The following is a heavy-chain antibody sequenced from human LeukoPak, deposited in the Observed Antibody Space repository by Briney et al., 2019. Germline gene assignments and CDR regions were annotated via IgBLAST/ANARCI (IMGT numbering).Heavy chain of an antibody. D-gene: IGHD1-26*01. CDR3: AKDLTPYSGSYPDAFDI. CDR2: IRYDGSNK. Sequence: PGGSLRLSCAASGFTFSSYGMHWVRQAPGKGLEWVAFIRYDGSNKYYADSVKCRFTISRDNSKNTLYLQMNSLRAQDTAVYYCAKDLTPYSGSYPDAFDIWGQGTMVTVSS. J-gene: IGHJ3*02. CDR1: GFTFSSYG. V-gene: IGHV3-30*02.